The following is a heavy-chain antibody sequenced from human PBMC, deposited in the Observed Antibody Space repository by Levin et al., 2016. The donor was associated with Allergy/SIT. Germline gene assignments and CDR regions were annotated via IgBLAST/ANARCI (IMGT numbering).Heavy chain of an antibody. CDR1: GASISSSNW. V-gene: IGHV4-4*02. J-gene: IGHJ4*02. CDR2: IYHSGST. CDR3: ARGIRTLYDFWSGYGIFDS. D-gene: IGHD3-3*01. Sequence: SETLSLTCAVSGASISSSNWWSWVRQSPGKGLEWIGEIYHSGSTSYSPSLKSRVTISLDKSKNQFSLKLTSVTAADTAVYYCARGIRTLYDFWSGYGIFDSWGQGTLVTVSS.